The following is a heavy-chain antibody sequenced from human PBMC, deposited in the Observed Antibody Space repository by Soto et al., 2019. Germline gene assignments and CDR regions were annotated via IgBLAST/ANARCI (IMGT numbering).Heavy chain of an antibody. J-gene: IGHJ4*02. CDR1: GFSISSAW. CDR2: IKTKTQGETT. D-gene: IGHD3-3*01. V-gene: IGHV3-15*07. CDR3: TTGSVEGY. Sequence: EVQLVESGGGLVKPGGSLRLSCTASGFSISSAWMNWVRQAPGKGLEWAGRIKTKTQGETTDYPAPVKGRFTISRDDSKNTLYLQMNSLKMEDTAVYYCTTGSVEGYWGQGTLVTVSS.